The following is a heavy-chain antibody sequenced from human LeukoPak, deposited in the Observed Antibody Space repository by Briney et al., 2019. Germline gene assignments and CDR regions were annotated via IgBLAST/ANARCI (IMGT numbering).Heavy chain of an antibody. V-gene: IGHV1-69*05. D-gene: IGHD6-6*01. CDR2: IIPIFGTA. Sequence: SVKVSCKASGGTFSSYAISWVRQAPGQGLEWMGGIIPIFGTANYAQKFQGRVTITTDESTSTAYMELSSLRSEDTAVYYCASYFYLAASPWDYWGQGTLVTVSS. CDR1: GGTFSSYA. CDR3: ASYFYLAASPWDY. J-gene: IGHJ4*02.